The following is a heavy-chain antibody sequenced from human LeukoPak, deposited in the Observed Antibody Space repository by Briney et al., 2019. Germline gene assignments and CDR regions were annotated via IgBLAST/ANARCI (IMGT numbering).Heavy chain of an antibody. V-gene: IGHV3-48*03. CDR1: GFTFSSYE. J-gene: IGHJ6*02. CDR2: ISSSGSTI. Sequence: PGGSLRLSCAASGFTFSSYEMNWVRQAPGKGLEWASYISSSGSTIYCADSVKGRFTISRDNAKNSLYLQMNSLRAEDTAVYYCARTDYYDSSGYYGRGYYYYGMDVWGQGTTVTVSS. CDR3: ARTDYYDSSGYYGRGYYYYGMDV. D-gene: IGHD3-22*01.